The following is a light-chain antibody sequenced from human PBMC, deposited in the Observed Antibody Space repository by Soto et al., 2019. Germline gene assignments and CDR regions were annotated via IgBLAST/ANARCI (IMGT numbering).Light chain of an antibody. CDR1: QDINNY. V-gene: IGKV1-33*01. CDR3: QQCDNLPYT. Sequence: DVLMTQSPSSLSASVGDRVTITCQASQDINNYLNWYQQKPGKAPKLLIYDASNVETGVPLRFSGGGSGTEFTVTISSRQPEDIATYYCQQCDNLPYTFGQGTKLEMK. CDR2: DAS. J-gene: IGKJ2*01.